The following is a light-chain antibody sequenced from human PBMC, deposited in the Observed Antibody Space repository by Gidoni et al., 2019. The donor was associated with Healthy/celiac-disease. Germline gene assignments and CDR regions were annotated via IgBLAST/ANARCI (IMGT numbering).Light chain of an antibody. CDR3: QQYNNWPFLT. Sequence: DIVMTQSPATLSVSPGERATLSCRASQSVSSNLAWYQQKPGQAPRLLIYGASTRATGIPARFSGSGSGTEFTLTISSLQSEDFAVYYCQQYNNWPFLTFXGXTKVEIK. CDR2: GAS. V-gene: IGKV3-15*01. J-gene: IGKJ4*01. CDR1: QSVSSN.